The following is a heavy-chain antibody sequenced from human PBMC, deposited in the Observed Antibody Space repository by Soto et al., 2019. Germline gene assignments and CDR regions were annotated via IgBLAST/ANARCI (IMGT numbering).Heavy chain of an antibody. CDR2: MYNTGST. CDR3: ARDLWGYCGTDCYPLDV. D-gene: IGHD2-21*02. CDR1: GGSISGYY. J-gene: IGHJ6*02. Sequence: SETLWHTCTVSGGSISGYYWSWIRQPPGKGLEWIGYMYNTGSTVYNPSFKSRVTISVDTSKNQFSLKLNSVTAADTVVYYCARDLWGYCGTDCYPLDVWGQGTTVTVSS. V-gene: IGHV4-59*01.